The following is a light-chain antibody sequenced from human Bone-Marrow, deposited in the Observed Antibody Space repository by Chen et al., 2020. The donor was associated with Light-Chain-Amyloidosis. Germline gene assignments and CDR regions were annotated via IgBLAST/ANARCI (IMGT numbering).Light chain of an antibody. Sequence: NFMLTQPHSVSGSPGKTVIISCTRSSGSIATNYVQWYQQRPGSSPTTVIYEDDQRPSGVPDRFSGSIDSSSNSASLTISGLKTEDAADYYCQSYQGSSQGVFGGGTKLTVL. J-gene: IGLJ3*02. CDR3: QSYQGSSQGV. CDR2: EDD. CDR1: SGSIATNY. V-gene: IGLV6-57*01.